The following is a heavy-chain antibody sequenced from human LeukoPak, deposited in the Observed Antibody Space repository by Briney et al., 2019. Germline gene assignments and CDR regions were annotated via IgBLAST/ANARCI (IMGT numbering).Heavy chain of an antibody. CDR2: IYTSGST. CDR3: ARDPDYGDSHFDY. J-gene: IGHJ4*02. CDR1: GGSISSGSYY. Sequence: PSETLSLTCTVSGGSISSGSYYWSWIRQPAGKGLEWIGRIYTSGSTNYNPSLKSRVTISVDTSKNQFSLKLSSVTAADTAVYYCARDPDYGDSHFDYWGQGTLVTVSS. V-gene: IGHV4-61*02. D-gene: IGHD4-17*01.